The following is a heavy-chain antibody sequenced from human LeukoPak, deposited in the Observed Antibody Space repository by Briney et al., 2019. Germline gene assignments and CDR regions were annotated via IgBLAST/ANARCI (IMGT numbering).Heavy chain of an antibody. CDR1: GFTSSTYA. D-gene: IGHD4-23*01. CDR3: TRVANYGGYEFDF. CDR2: ISYDGSNK. Sequence: QTGGSLRLSCAASGFTSSTYAMHWVRQAPGKGLEWVAVISYDGSNKYYADSVKGRFTISRDNSKNTVYLQMNSLRAEDAAIYYCTRVANYGGYEFDFWGQGTLVTVSS. V-gene: IGHV3-30*01. J-gene: IGHJ4*02.